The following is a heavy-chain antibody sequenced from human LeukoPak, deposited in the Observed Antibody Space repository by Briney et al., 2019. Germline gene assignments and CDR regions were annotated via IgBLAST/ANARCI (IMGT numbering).Heavy chain of an antibody. Sequence: GRSLRLSCAASGFTFSSYSMNWVRQAPGKGLEWVSSISSSSSYIYYADSVKGRFTISRDNAKNSLYLQMNSLRAEDTAVYYCARDLYSSGWYEEYYFDYWGQGTLVTVSS. V-gene: IGHV3-21*01. CDR2: ISSSSSYI. D-gene: IGHD6-19*01. CDR1: GFTFSSYS. CDR3: ARDLYSSGWYEEYYFDY. J-gene: IGHJ4*02.